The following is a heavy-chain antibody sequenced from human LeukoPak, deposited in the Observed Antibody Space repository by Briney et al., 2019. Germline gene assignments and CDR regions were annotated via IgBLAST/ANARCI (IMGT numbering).Heavy chain of an antibody. V-gene: IGHV4-59*08. D-gene: IGHD3-10*01. CDR1: GGSFSGYY. J-gene: IGHJ6*02. CDR2: IYYSGST. Sequence: PSETLSLTCAVYGGSFSGYYWSWIRQPPGKGLEWIGYIYYSGSTNYNPSLKSRVTISVDTSKNQFSLKLSSVTAADTAVYYCASGSGSYFGGAYYYYGMDVWGQGTTVTVSS. CDR3: ASGSGSYFGGAYYYYGMDV.